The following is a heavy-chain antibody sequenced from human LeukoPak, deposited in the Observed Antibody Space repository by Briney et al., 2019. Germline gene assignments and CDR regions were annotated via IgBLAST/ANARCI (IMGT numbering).Heavy chain of an antibody. V-gene: IGHV3-13*01. Sequence: GGSLGLSCAASGFTFSSYDMHWVRQPTGKGLEWVSAIGVAGDTFYAGSVKGRSTISRENAKNALFLQMNSLRAGDTAVYYCTRDRHGMDVWGQGTTVTVSS. CDR2: IGVAGDT. J-gene: IGHJ6*02. CDR3: TRDRHGMDV. CDR1: GFTFSSYD.